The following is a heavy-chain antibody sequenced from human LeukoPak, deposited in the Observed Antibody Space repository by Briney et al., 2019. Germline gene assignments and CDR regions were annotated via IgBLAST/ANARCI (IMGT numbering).Heavy chain of an antibody. CDR3: SREASEAFDI. CDR1: GYTFTGYY. Sequence: SCKASGYTFTGYYMHWVRQAPGKGLEWVAVIRYDGNLQYHADSVKGRFTVSKDNFKDTLYLHMNGLRPEDSGVYYCSREASEAFDIWGQGSMVTVS. CDR2: IRYDGNLQ. V-gene: IGHV3-30-3*01. J-gene: IGHJ3*02.